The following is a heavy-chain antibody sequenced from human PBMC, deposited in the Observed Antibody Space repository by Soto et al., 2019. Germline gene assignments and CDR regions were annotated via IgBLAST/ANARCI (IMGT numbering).Heavy chain of an antibody. Sequence: PSETLSLTCTVSSGSVSTYYWSWIRQPAGKGLEWIGRIFINGNTNYNPSLRSRVTMSVDTSKGQFSLNLTSVTAADTAVYFCARSGGSYNFDSWGQGILVTLSS. J-gene: IGHJ4*02. V-gene: IGHV4-4*07. CDR3: ARSGGSYNFDS. CDR2: IFINGNT. CDR1: SGSVSTYY. D-gene: IGHD1-26*01.